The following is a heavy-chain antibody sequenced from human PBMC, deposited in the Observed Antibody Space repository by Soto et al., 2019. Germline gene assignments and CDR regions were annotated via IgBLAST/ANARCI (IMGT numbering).Heavy chain of an antibody. CDR3: AHSQADSRGYYPQFAF. V-gene: IGHV2-5*02. CDR1: GFSFNLSRMS. D-gene: IGHD3-22*01. Sequence: QITLKESSPTLVKPTQTLTLTCTFSGFSFNLSRMSVGWIRQPPGKGLEWLALNYWDDEKRYSPSLKSRLANTKDASRNQGGPTMTKLDPVDTATYYRAHSQADSRGYYPQFAFWGQGTRVTVSA. CDR2: NYWDDEK. J-gene: IGHJ4*02.